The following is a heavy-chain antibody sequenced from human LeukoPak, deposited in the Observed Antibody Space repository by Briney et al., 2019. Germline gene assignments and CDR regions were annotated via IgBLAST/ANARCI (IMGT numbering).Heavy chain of an antibody. CDR3: ARSHGDSIAAAGGTNWFDP. D-gene: IGHD6-13*01. V-gene: IGHV4-30-4*08. Sequence: SETLSLTRTVSGGSISSGDYYWSWIRQPPGKGLEWIGYIYYSGSTYYNPSLKSRVTISVDTSKNQFSLKLSSVTAADTAVYYCARSHGDSIAAAGGTNWFDPWGQGTLVTVSS. CDR2: IYYSGST. J-gene: IGHJ5*02. CDR1: GGSISSGDYY.